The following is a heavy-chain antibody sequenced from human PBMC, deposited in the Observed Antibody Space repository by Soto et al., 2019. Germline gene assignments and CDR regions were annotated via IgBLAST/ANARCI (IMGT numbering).Heavy chain of an antibody. J-gene: IGHJ6*02. V-gene: IGHV3-11*01. CDR3: ARVGGGSSHYDILTGYYYGMDV. CDR2: ISSSGSTI. D-gene: IGHD3-9*01. Sequence: PGGSLRLSCAASGFTFSDYYMSWIRQAPGKGLEWVSYISSSGSTIYYADSVKGRFTISRDNAKNSLYLQMNSLRAEDTAVYYCARVGGGSSHYDILTGYYYGMDVWGQGTTVTVSS. CDR1: GFTFSDYY.